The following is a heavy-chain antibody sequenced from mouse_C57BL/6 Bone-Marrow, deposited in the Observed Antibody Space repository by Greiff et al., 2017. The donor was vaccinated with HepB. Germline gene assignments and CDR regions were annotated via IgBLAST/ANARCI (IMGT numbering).Heavy chain of an antibody. CDR2: IWSGGST. CDR3: ARDYHYSGSSPYYFDY. V-gene: IGHV2-2*01. J-gene: IGHJ2*01. D-gene: IGHD1-1*01. Sequence: VKVVESGPGLVQPSQCLSITCTASGFSLTSYGVHWVRQSPGKGLEWLGVIWSGGSTDYNTAFITRLSISNDNTKSQVFFKMNSQQADDTSIYYCARDYHYSGSSPYYFDYWGQGTTLTVSS. CDR1: GFSLTSYG.